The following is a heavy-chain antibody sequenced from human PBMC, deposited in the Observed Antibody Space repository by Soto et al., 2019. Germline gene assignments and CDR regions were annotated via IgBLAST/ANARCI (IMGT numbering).Heavy chain of an antibody. J-gene: IGHJ4*02. Sequence: QVQLVQSGGEVKKPGASVTVSCKASGYTFINYHITWVRQAPGQGLEWMAWINTYNGMTDYAQRFQGRVTMTTGPSTGTALSELRNPGSDDTAVYFCAKSPRGEMATDWGQGTLVTVSS. D-gene: IGHD5-12*01. CDR1: GYTFINYH. V-gene: IGHV1-18*01. CDR3: AKSPRGEMATD. CDR2: INTYNGMT.